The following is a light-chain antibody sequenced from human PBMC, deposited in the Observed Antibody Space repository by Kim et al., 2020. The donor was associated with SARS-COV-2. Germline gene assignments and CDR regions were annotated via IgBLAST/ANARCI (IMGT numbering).Light chain of an antibody. CDR2: RDN. CDR1: NIGTKH. CDR3: QVWDNSVI. Sequence: VSVALGQAASISCGGDNIGTKHVQWYQQKAGQAPMLVIYRDNNRPSGIPGRFSGSNSGNTATLTISVAQVGDEAEYYCQVWDNSVIFGGGTQLTVL. V-gene: IGLV3-9*01. J-gene: IGLJ2*01.